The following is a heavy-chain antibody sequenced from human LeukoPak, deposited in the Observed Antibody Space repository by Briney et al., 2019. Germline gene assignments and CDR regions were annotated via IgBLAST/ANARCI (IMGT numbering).Heavy chain of an antibody. CDR2: IIPLFGTA. V-gene: IGHV1-69*05. Sequence: SVKVSCKASGGTFSRYGIRWVRQAPGQGLEWLGGIIPLFGTANYAQEFQGRVMITTDESTSTAYMELNSLRSQDTALYYCATEGQTYYFDNWGQGTLVTVSS. CDR1: GGTFSRYG. CDR3: ATEGQTYYFDN. J-gene: IGHJ4*02.